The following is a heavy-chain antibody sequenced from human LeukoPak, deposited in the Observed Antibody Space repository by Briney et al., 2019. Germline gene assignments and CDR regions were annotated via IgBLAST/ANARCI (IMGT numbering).Heavy chain of an antibody. V-gene: IGHV3-53*01. CDR3: TIDLMTGFSSGWHFGY. CDR1: GFSVTNNY. Sequence: GGSLRLSCAVSGFSVTNNYMSWVRQAPGKGLEWVSVFYVGGATYYADSVKGRFTISRDNSENTLYLQMKSLRAEDTAVYYCTIDLMTGFSSGWHFGYWGQGTLVTVSS. D-gene: IGHD6-19*01. CDR2: FYVGGAT. J-gene: IGHJ4*02.